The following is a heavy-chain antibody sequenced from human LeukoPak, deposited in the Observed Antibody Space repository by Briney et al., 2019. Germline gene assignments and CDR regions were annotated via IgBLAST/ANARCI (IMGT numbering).Heavy chain of an antibody. J-gene: IGHJ4*02. Sequence: SETLSLTCTVSGVSISSYYWSWIRQPPGKGLEWIGYIYYSGSTNYNPSLKSRVTISVDTSKNQFSLKLSSVTAADTAVYYCARVGVGALDYWGQGTLVTVSS. D-gene: IGHD1-26*01. V-gene: IGHV4-59*01. CDR1: GVSISSYY. CDR3: ARVGVGALDY. CDR2: IYYSGST.